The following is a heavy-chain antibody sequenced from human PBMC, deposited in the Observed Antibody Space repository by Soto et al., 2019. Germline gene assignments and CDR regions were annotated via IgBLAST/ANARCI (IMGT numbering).Heavy chain of an antibody. Sequence: QVQLQESGPGLVKPSETLSLTCTVSGGSVSSGSYYWSWIRQPPGKGLEWIGYIYYSGSTNYNPSLKSRVTXXVXTXXNQFSLKLSSVTAADTAVYYCARTVNGVWEDYFDYWGQGTLVTVSS. CDR1: GGSVSSGSYY. D-gene: IGHD2-8*01. V-gene: IGHV4-61*01. CDR2: IYYSGST. CDR3: ARTVNGVWEDYFDY. J-gene: IGHJ4*02.